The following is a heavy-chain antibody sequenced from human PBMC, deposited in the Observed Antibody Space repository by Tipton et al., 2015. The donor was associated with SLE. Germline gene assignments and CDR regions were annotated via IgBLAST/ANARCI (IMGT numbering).Heavy chain of an antibody. J-gene: IGHJ4*02. CDR1: GGSFSGYY. Sequence: TLSLTCAVYGGSFSGYYWSWIRQPPGKGLEWIGEINHSGSTNYNPSLKSRVTISVDTSKNQFSLKLSSVTAADTAVYYCARSSVDDSSGYYYNWGQGTLVTVSS. CDR2: INHSGST. V-gene: IGHV4-34*01. D-gene: IGHD3-22*01. CDR3: ARSSVDDSSGYYYN.